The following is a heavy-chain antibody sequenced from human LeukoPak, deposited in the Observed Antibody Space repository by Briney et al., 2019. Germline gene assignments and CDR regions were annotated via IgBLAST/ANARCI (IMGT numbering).Heavy chain of an antibody. J-gene: IGHJ4*02. D-gene: IGHD3-3*01. Sequence: SETLSLTCTVSGGSTSSGSYYWSWIRQPAGKGLEWIGRIYTSGSTNYNPSLNSRVTISLDTSKNQFSLRLSSVTAADTAVYYCAREGGGFWSGYPFDYWGQGTLVTVSS. V-gene: IGHV4-61*02. CDR3: AREGGGFWSGYPFDY. CDR1: GGSTSSGSYY. CDR2: IYTSGST.